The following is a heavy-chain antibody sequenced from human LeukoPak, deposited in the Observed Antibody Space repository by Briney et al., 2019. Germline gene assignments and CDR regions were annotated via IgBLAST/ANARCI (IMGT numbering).Heavy chain of an antibody. V-gene: IGHV3-23*01. CDR2: ISGSGGST. J-gene: IGHJ4*02. CDR3: AKDSMITFGGVIVPEGDY. Sequence: GGSLRLSCAASGFTFSSYAMSWVRQAPGKGLEWVSAISGSGGSTYYADSVKGRFTISRDNSKNTLYLQMNSLRAEDTAVYYRAKDSMITFGGVIVPEGDYWGQGTLVTVSS. CDR1: GFTFSSYA. D-gene: IGHD3-16*02.